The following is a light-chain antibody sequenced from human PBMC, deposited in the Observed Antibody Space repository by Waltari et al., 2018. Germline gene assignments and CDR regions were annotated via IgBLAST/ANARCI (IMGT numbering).Light chain of an antibody. CDR2: QDT. CDR1: KLGDKY. V-gene: IGLV3-1*01. Sequence: SYELTQPPSVSVSPGQTATITCSGDKLGDKYASWYQQKPGQSPVLVIYQDTKRPSGIPELLSGSNAGNTATLTISGTQAMDEADYYCQTWDSSTVVFGGGTKLTVL. J-gene: IGLJ3*02. CDR3: QTWDSSTVV.